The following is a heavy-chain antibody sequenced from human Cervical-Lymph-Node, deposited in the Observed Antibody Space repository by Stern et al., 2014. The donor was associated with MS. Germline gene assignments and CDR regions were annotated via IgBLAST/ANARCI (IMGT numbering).Heavy chain of an antibody. CDR2: ISWNSDKI. CDR1: GFNFDGYG. CDR3: AKDRTSSSWGVDF. J-gene: IGHJ4*02. V-gene: IGHV3-9*01. D-gene: IGHD6-13*01. Sequence: EVQLEESGGGLVQPGRSLRLSCAASGFNFDGYGMHWVRHAPGKGLEWVSGISWNSDKIVYAESVKGRFTISRDNAKDSLSLQMDSLRVEDTALYYCAKDRTSSSWGVDFWGQGTLVTVSS.